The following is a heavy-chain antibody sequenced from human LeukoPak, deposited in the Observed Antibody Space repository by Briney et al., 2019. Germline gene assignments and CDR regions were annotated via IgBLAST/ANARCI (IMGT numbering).Heavy chain of an antibody. V-gene: IGHV3-30*04. D-gene: IGHD2-21*02. CDR1: GFTFSSYA. CDR2: ISYDGSNK. CDR3: ATRNCGGDCYSVSSVYYFDY. J-gene: IGHJ4*02. Sequence: GGSLRLSCAASGFTFSSYAMHWVRQAPGKGLEWVAVISYDGSNKYYADSVKGRFTISRDNSKNTLYLQMNGLRAEDTAVYYCATRNCGGDCYSVSSVYYFDYWGQGTLVAVSS.